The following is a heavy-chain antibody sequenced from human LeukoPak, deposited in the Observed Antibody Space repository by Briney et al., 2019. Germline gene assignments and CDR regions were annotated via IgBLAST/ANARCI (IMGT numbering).Heavy chain of an antibody. CDR1: AFTFSNYA. V-gene: IGHV3-30*03. J-gene: IGHJ3*02. CDR2: ISYDGSHK. Sequence: GRSLRLSCAASAFTFSNYAMHWVRQAPGKGLEWVALISYDGSHKYFADSVKGRFTISRDNAKNSLYLQMNSLRAEDTAMYYCARGQRGAFDIWGQGTMVTVSS. CDR3: ARGQRGAFDI.